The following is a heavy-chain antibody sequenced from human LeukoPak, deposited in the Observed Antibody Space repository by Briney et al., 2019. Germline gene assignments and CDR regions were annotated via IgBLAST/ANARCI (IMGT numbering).Heavy chain of an antibody. CDR1: GFTFNYYW. Sequence: GGSLRLSCAASGFTFNYYWMTWVRQAPGKGLEWVANIKQDGSEKYYVDSVKGRFTISRDNAKNSLYLQMSSLRAEDTAVYYCARDRGVYCSGGTCEAPYWGQGTLVTVSS. V-gene: IGHV3-7*05. CDR2: IKQDGSEK. CDR3: ARDRGVYCSGGTCEAPY. J-gene: IGHJ4*02. D-gene: IGHD2-15*01.